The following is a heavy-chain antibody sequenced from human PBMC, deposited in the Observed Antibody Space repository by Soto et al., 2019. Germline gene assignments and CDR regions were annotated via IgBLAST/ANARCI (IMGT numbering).Heavy chain of an antibody. V-gene: IGHV4-4*07. CDR3: ASGQRFSDSFDP. J-gene: IGHJ5*02. D-gene: IGHD3-3*01. Sequence: QVQLQESGPGLVKPSETLSLTCTVSGGAISGYYWTWIRQPAGKGLEWIGRIYSSGGTKYNPSLKSRVTMSLDTSKNHFSLRLSSVTAADTAVYSCASGQRFSDSFDPWGQGTLVTVSS. CDR1: GGAISGYY. CDR2: IYSSGGT.